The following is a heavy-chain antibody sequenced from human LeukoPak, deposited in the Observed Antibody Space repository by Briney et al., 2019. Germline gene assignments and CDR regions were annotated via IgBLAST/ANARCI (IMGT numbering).Heavy chain of an antibody. CDR3: ARRDSGYTFDY. CDR1: GFTFSSYA. CDR2: ISSNGGST. Sequence: GGSLRLSCAASGFTFSSYAMHWVRQAPGKGLEYVSAISSNGGSTYYANSVKGRFTISRDNSKNTLYLQMGSLRAEDMAVYYCARRDSGYTFDYWGQGTLVTVSS. J-gene: IGHJ4*02. V-gene: IGHV3-64*01. D-gene: IGHD5-12*01.